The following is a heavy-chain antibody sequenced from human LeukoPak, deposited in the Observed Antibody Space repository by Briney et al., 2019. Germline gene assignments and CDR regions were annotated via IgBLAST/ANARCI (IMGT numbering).Heavy chain of an antibody. J-gene: IGHJ6*03. D-gene: IGHD5-24*01. V-gene: IGHV3-7*01. Sequence: GESLKISCAASGFTFSSYWMSWVRQAPGKGLEWVANIKQDGSEKYYVDSVKGRFTISRDNAKNSLYLQMNSLRAEDTAVYYCARQTNGYNWYYYYYMDVWGKGTTVTVSS. CDR1: GFTFSSYW. CDR3: ARQTNGYNWYYYYYMDV. CDR2: IKQDGSEK.